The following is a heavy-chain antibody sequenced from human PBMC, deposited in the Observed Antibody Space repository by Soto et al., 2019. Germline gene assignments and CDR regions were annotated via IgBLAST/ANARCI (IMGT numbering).Heavy chain of an antibody. D-gene: IGHD5-18*01. J-gene: IGHJ4*02. CDR2: ISSSSSYI. Sequence: EVQLVESEGGLVKPGGSLRLSCAASGFTFSSYSMNWVRQAPGKGQEWVSSISSSSSYIYYADSVKGRFTISRDNAKNSLYLQMNSLRAEDTAVYYCARHTAIDYWGQGTLVTVSS. CDR1: GFTFSSYS. CDR3: ARHTAIDY. V-gene: IGHV3-21*01.